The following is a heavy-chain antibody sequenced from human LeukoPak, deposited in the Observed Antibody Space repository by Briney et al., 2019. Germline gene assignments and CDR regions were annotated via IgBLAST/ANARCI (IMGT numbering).Heavy chain of an antibody. V-gene: IGHV3-53*01. Sequence: GGSLRLSCAASGFTVSSNYMSWVRQAPGKGLEWVSVIYSGGSTYYADSVKGRFTISRDNSKNTLYLQMNSLRAEDTAVYYCARDHRGVRDYFDYWGQGTLVTVSS. CDR1: GFTVSSNY. CDR2: IYSGGST. J-gene: IGHJ4*02. D-gene: IGHD3-10*01. CDR3: ARDHRGVRDYFDY.